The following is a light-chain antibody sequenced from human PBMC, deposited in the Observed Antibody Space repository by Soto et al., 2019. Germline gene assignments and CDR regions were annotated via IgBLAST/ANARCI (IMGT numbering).Light chain of an antibody. CDR3: QQYNVFPLT. V-gene: IGKV3-15*01. CDR1: QSVSSN. Sequence: EIVMTQSPATLSVSPGERATLSCRASQSVSSNLAWYQQKPGQTPKLLIYVASTSATGIPARFSGSGSGTEFTLTIGSLQSEDFAVYYCQQYNVFPLTFGGGTKVQFK. CDR2: VAS. J-gene: IGKJ4*01.